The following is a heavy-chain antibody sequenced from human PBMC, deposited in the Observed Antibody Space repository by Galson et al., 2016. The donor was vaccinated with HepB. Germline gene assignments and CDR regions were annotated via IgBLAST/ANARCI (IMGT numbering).Heavy chain of an antibody. D-gene: IGHD2-15*01. J-gene: IGHJ6*02. V-gene: IGHV3-30*04. CDR3: ARPLPNVGYGMDV. CDR1: GFSFRSYA. CDR2: ISFDGSDE. Sequence: LRLSCAASGFSFRSYAMHWVRQVPGKGLEWVAVISFDGSDEYYADSVKGRFTISRDNSKNTLYLQMNSLRTEDTAVYYCARPLPNVGYGMDVWGQGTTVTVSS.